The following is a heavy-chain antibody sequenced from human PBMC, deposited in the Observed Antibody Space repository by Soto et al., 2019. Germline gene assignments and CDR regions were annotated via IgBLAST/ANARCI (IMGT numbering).Heavy chain of an antibody. J-gene: IGHJ6*02. V-gene: IGHV4-31*03. CDR2: IYYSGST. D-gene: IGHD3-3*01. CDR1: GGSISSGGYY. Sequence: SETLSLTCTVSGGSISSGGYYWSWIRQHPGKGLEWIGYIYYSGSTYYNPSLKSRVTISVDTSKNQFSLKLSSVTAADTAVYYCARNKALRFLEWLPEYSYYGMDVWGQGTTVTVSS. CDR3: ARNKALRFLEWLPEYSYYGMDV.